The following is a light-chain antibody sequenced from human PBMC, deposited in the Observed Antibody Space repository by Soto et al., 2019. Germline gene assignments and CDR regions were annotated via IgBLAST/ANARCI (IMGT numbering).Light chain of an antibody. CDR1: SSDVGGYNY. CDR3: SSYTSSSTPVV. Sequence: QSVLTQPASVSGSPGQSITISCTGTSSDVGGYNYVSWYQQHPGKAPKLMIYDVSNRPSGVSNRFSGSKSGTTASLTISGLQAEDEADYYCSSYTSSSTPVVFGGGTTLTVL. V-gene: IGLV2-14*01. J-gene: IGLJ2*01. CDR2: DVS.